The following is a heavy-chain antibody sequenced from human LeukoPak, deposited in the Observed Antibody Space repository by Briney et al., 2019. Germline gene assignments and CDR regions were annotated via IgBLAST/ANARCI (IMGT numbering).Heavy chain of an antibody. CDR1: GGSISSGGYY. CDR2: IYYSGST. D-gene: IGHD6-6*01. Sequence: SETLSLTCTVSGGSISSGGYYWSWIRQHPGKGLEWIGYIYYSGSTYYNPSLKSRVTISVDTSKNQFSLKLSSVTAADTAVYYCASEMVLGIAARSSDYWGQGTLVTVSS. CDR3: ASEMVLGIAARSSDY. V-gene: IGHV4-31*03. J-gene: IGHJ4*02.